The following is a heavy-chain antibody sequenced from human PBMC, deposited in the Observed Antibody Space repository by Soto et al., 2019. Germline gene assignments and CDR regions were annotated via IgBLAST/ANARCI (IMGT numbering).Heavy chain of an antibody. J-gene: IGHJ4*02. CDR2: IHFIGST. D-gene: IGHD1-1*01. Sequence: SETLSLTCAVSGDSIGNSSYYWTWIRHLPGKGLEWIGHIHFIGSTYYNPSLRSRSSISVNTSKNQFSLRVTSVTAADTATYYCARAVGNGYNWKVAYWGQRTLVPVCS. CDR3: ARAVGNGYNWKVAY. V-gene: IGHV4-31*11. CDR1: GDSIGNSSYY.